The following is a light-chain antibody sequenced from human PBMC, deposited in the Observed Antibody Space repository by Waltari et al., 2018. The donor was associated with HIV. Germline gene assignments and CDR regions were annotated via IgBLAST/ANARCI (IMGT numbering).Light chain of an antibody. CDR2: EVT. Sequence: QSALTQPPSAFGSPGQSVTLSCTGSHSDTGLYDYVSWSQLHPGKAPKLVISEVTKRPSGVSDRFSGSKSANTAFLTVSGLQAEDEADYYCSSFADRDGFYVLFGGGTRLTVL. J-gene: IGLJ2*01. CDR1: HSDTGLYDY. CDR3: SSFADRDGFYVL. V-gene: IGLV2-8*01.